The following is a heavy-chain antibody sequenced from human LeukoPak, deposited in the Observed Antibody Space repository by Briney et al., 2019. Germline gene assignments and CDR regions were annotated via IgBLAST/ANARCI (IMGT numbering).Heavy chain of an antibody. Sequence: PSETLSLTCTVSGGSISSYYWSWIRQPAGKGLEWIGRIYTSGSTNYNPSLKSRVTTSVDTSKNQFSLKLSSVTAADTAVYYCARVAVWSSSHPGYFDYWGQGTLVTVSS. V-gene: IGHV4-4*07. CDR1: GGSISSYY. CDR3: ARVAVWSSSHPGYFDY. CDR2: IYTSGST. J-gene: IGHJ4*02. D-gene: IGHD6-13*01.